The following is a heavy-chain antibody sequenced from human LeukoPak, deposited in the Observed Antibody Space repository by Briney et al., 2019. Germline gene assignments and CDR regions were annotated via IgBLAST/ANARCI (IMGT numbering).Heavy chain of an antibody. D-gene: IGHD3-3*01. V-gene: IGHV3-21*01. CDR3: ARVYQTIFGVVIPIMRFDP. CDR2: ISSSSSYI. J-gene: IGHJ5*02. Sequence: GGSLRLSCAASGFTFSSYSMNWVRQAPGKGLEWVSSISSSSSYIYYADSVKGRFTISRDNAKNSLYLQMNSLRAEDTAVYYCARVYQTIFGVVIPIMRFDPGGQGTLVTVSS. CDR1: GFTFSSYS.